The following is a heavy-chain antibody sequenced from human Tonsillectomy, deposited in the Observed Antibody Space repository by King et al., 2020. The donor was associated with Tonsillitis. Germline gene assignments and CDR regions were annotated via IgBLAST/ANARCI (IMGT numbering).Heavy chain of an antibody. CDR3: ARGPPDCSGGSCYGREDY. CDR1: GGSFSGYY. J-gene: IGHJ4*02. V-gene: IGHV4-34*01. Sequence: VQLQQWGAGLLKPSETLSLTCAVYGGSFSGYYWSWIRQPPGKGLEWIGEINHSGSTNYNPSLKSRVTISVDTSKNQFSLKLSSVTAADTAVYYCARGPPDCSGGSCYGREDYWGQGTLVTVSS. D-gene: IGHD2-15*01. CDR2: INHSGST.